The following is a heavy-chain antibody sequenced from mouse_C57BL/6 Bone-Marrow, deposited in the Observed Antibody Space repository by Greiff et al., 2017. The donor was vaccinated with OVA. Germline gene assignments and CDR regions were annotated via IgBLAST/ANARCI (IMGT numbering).Heavy chain of an antibody. CDR1: GYTFTSYW. CDR2: IHPNSGST. V-gene: IGHV1-64*01. J-gene: IGHJ2*01. Sequence: QVQLQQPGAELVKPGASVKLSCKASGYTFTSYWMHWVKQRPGQGLEWIGMIHPNSGSTNYNEKFKSKATLTVDKSSSTAYMQLSSLTSEDSAVYYCARDELWPYFDYWGQGTTLTVSS. CDR3: ARDELWPYFDY.